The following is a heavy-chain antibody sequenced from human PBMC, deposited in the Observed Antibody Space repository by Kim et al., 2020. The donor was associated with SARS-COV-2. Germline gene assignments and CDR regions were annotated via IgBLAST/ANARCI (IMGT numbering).Heavy chain of an antibody. CDR1: GFSLSTSGVG. J-gene: IGHJ4*02. CDR3: AHLSTWEVTTRFFDY. Sequence: SGPTLVKPTQTLTLTCTFSGFSLSTSGVGVGWIRQPPGKALEWLALIYWDDDKRYSPSLKSRLTITKDTSKNQVVLTMTNMDPADTATYYCAHLSTWEVTTRFFDYWGQGTLVTVSS. D-gene: IGHD4-17*01. V-gene: IGHV2-5*02. CDR2: IYWDDDK.